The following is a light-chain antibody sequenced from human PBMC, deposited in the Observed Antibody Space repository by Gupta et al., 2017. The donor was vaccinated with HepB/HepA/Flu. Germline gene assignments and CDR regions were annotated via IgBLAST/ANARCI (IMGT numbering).Light chain of an antibody. CDR3: SSYTSSSPPVV. V-gene: IGLV2-18*02. Sequence: QSALTQPPSVSGSPGQSVTISCPGTSSDVGSYNRVSWYQQPPGTAPKLMIYEVSNRPSGVPDRFSGSKSGNTASLTISGLQAEDEADYYCSSYTSSSPPVVFGGGTKLTVL. J-gene: IGLJ2*01. CDR2: EVS. CDR1: SSDVGSYNR.